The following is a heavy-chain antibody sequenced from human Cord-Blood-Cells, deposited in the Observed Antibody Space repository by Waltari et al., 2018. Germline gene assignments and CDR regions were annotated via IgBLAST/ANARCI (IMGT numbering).Heavy chain of an antibody. D-gene: IGHD4-4*01. CDR3: ATTSTVTLCYYYYGMDV. Sequence: EVQLVESGGGLVQPGGSLRLSCAASGFTFSDHYMDWVRQAPGKGLEWVGRTRNKANSYTTEYAASVKGRFTISRDDSKNSLYLQMNSLKTEDTAVYYCATTSTVTLCYYYYGMDVWGQGTTVTVSS. CDR1: GFTFSDHY. V-gene: IGHV3-72*01. J-gene: IGHJ6*02. CDR2: TRNKANSYTT.